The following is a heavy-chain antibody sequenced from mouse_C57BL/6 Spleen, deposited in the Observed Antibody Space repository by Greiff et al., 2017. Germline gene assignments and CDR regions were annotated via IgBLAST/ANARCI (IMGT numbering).Heavy chain of an antibody. Sequence: QVPVNHPGTELLKPGASVKLSCKASGYTFTSSWLPWVKQRPGQGLGWIGNINPSNGGTNYNEKFKSKATLTVDKSSSTAYMQLSSLTSEDSAVYYCARGGLFFYAMDYWGQGTSVTVSS. CDR3: ARGGLFFYAMDY. D-gene: IGHD3-1*01. CDR2: INPSNGGT. CDR1: GYTFTSSW. J-gene: IGHJ4*01. V-gene: IGHV1-53*01.